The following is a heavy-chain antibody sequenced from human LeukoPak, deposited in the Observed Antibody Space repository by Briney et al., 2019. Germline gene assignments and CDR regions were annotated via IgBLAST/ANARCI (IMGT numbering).Heavy chain of an antibody. V-gene: IGHV4-4*07. J-gene: IGHJ4*02. CDR1: GDSFSVYF. Sequence: PSETLSLTCTVSGDSFSVYFWSWIREPAGKGLEWIGRMYTSGITNSNPSLKSRVTMSVDTSKNQFSLNLTSVTAADTAVYYCAREITGTRGVDYWGQGILVTVSS. CDR2: MYTSGIT. CDR3: AREITGTRGVDY. D-gene: IGHD1-7*01.